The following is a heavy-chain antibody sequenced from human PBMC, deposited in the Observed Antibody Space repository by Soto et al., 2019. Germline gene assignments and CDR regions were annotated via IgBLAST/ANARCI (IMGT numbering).Heavy chain of an antibody. CDR3: ARGGVSTRTFGY. V-gene: IGHV5-51*01. Sequence: GESLKISCKGSGYNFAGYWIAWVRQMPGKGLELMGIIYPSDSDTRYRPSFQGQVTISADESISSAYLQWSSLRASDTAMYYCARGGVSTRTFGYWGQGTPVTVSS. D-gene: IGHD3-3*01. CDR2: IYPSDSDT. J-gene: IGHJ4*02. CDR1: GYNFAGYW.